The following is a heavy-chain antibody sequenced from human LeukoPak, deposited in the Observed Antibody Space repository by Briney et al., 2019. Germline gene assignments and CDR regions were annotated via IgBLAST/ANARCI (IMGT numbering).Heavy chain of an antibody. J-gene: IGHJ4*02. CDR1: GFTFSSYG. V-gene: IGHV3-30*02. CDR3: AKVLRLGDYFDY. Sequence: GGSLRLSCAASGFTFSSYGMHWVRQAPGKGLEGVAFIRYDGSNKYYADSVKGRFTISRDNSKNTLYLQMNSLRAEDTAVYYCAKVLRLGDYFDYWGQGTLVTVSS. CDR2: IRYDGSNK. D-gene: IGHD1-26*01.